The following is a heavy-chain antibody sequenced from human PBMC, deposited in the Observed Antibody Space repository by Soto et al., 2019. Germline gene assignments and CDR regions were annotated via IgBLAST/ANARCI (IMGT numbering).Heavy chain of an antibody. V-gene: IGHV1-18*01. CDR3: APHTLDTGMPSGY. D-gene: IGHD5-18*01. CDR2: IGVYKGNT. Sequence: ASVKFSCKASGYTFTNYGFSWVRQAPGQVLECMVWIGVYKGNTNYXXKLQGRVXXTTDTSTSTAXMELRXLRSDDTAVHYCAPHTLDTGMPSGYWRRGTLVTVSS. CDR1: GYTFTNYG. J-gene: IGHJ4*02.